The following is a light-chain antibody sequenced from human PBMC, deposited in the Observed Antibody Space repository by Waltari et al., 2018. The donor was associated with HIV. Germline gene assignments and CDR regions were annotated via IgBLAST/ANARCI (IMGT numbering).Light chain of an antibody. V-gene: IGLV3-21*02. Sequence: SYVLTPPPSVSVAPGQTARITCGGDNIGSKGLHWYQKKPGQAPVLVVYDDSDRPSGIPERFSGSSSWNTATLTISRVEAGDEADFYCQVWDSSTDLRVFGGGTKLTVL. CDR2: DDS. CDR3: QVWDSSTDLRV. CDR1: NIGSKG. J-gene: IGLJ2*01.